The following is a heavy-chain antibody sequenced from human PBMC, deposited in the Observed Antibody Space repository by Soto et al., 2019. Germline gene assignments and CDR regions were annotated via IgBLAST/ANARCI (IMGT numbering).Heavy chain of an antibody. CDR1: GGTFNTYA. J-gene: IGHJ4*02. V-gene: IGHV1-69*19. CDR2: ISPMFGAA. CDR3: AREVQVHTPAFVY. D-gene: IGHD3-10*01. Sequence: QVQLVQSGAEMKKPGSSVKVSCQSSGGTFNTYARNWVRQAPGQGPEWMGDISPMFGAANYAPKFQGRVTITADESTGTSYMQLSSLTSEDTARYFCAREVQVHTPAFVYWGQGTLVTVSS.